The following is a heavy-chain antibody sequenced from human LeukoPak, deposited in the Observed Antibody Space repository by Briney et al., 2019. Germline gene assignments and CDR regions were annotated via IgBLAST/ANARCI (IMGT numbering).Heavy chain of an antibody. J-gene: IGHJ2*01. CDR2: IYYSGST. Sequence: SETLSLTCTVSGGSISSSSYYWGWIRQPPGKGLEWIGSIYYSGSTYYNPSLKSRVTISVDTSKNQFSLKLSSVTAADTAVYYCARSLSIFGVVPYWYFDLWGRGTLVTVSS. CDR3: ARSLSIFGVVPYWYFDL. V-gene: IGHV4-39*07. D-gene: IGHD3-3*01. CDR1: GGSISSSSYY.